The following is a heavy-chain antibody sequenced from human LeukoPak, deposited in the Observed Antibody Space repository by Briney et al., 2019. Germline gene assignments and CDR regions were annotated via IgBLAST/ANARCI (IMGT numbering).Heavy chain of an antibody. Sequence: GGSLRLSCAASGFTFSSYWMSWVRQAPGKGLEWVANIRQDGSETYYVDSVNGRFTISRDNAKNSLYLQMYSLRAEDTAVYYCARPDWGFDSWGQGTLVTVSS. CDR2: IRQDGSET. V-gene: IGHV3-7*01. CDR3: ARPDWGFDS. J-gene: IGHJ5*01. CDR1: GFTFSSYW. D-gene: IGHD2-21*01.